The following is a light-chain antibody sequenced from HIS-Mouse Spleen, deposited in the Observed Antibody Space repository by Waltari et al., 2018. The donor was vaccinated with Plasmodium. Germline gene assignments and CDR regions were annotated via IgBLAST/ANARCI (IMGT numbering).Light chain of an antibody. CDR1: SSDVGGYNY. CDR2: DVS. V-gene: IGLV2-11*01. Sequence: QSALTQPRSVSGSPGQSVTISCTGTSSDVGGYNYVSWYQQHPGQAPQLMIYDVSKRPSGVPGRFSGPKSGNTASLTISGLQAEDEADYYCCSYAGSYTFVFGTGTKVTVL. J-gene: IGLJ1*01. CDR3: CSYAGSYTFV.